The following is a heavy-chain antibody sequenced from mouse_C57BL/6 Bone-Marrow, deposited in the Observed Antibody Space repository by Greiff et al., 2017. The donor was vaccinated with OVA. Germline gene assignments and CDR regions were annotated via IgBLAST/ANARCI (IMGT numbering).Heavy chain of an antibody. Sequence: EVKLEESGGGLVQPGGSLKLSCAASGFTFSDYGMAWVRQAPRKGPEWVAFISNLAYSIYYADTVTGRFTISRENAKNTLYLEMSSLRSEDTAMYYCARQRYYGSSLYAMDYWGQGTSVTVSS. CDR3: ARQRYYGSSLYAMDY. D-gene: IGHD1-1*01. CDR1: GFTFSDYG. V-gene: IGHV5-15*04. CDR2: ISNLAYSI. J-gene: IGHJ4*01.